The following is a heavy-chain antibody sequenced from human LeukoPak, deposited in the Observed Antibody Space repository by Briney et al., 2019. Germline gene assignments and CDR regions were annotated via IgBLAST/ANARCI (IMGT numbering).Heavy chain of an antibody. Sequence: PGGSLRLSCAASGFTFSSYGMHWVRQAPGKGLEWVAVISYDGSNKYYADSVKGRFTISRDNSKNTLYLQMNSLRAEDTAVYYCAKRYCSGGSCYHGAFDIWGQGTMVTVSS. CDR2: ISYDGSNK. J-gene: IGHJ3*02. D-gene: IGHD2-15*01. CDR1: GFTFSSYG. V-gene: IGHV3-30*18. CDR3: AKRYCSGGSCYHGAFDI.